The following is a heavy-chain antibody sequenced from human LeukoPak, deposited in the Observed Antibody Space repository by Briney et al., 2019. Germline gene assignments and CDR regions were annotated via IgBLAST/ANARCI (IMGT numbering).Heavy chain of an antibody. Sequence: GASVKVSCKASGYTFTRYGISWVRQAPGQGREEMGWISAYNGNTNYAQKLQGRVTMTTDTSTSTPYMELRSLRSDDTAVYYCALRIAVAVTDFDYWGQGTLVTVSS. D-gene: IGHD6-19*01. CDR3: ALRIAVAVTDFDY. V-gene: IGHV1-18*04. J-gene: IGHJ4*02. CDR1: GYTFTRYG. CDR2: ISAYNGNT.